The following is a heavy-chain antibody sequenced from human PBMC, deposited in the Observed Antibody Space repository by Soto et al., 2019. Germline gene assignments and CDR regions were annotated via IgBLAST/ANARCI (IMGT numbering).Heavy chain of an antibody. D-gene: IGHD1-26*01. Sequence: VSLRLSCAASGFTFSSYAMSCVRQAPGKGLEWVSAISGSGGSTYYADSVKGRFTISRDNSKNTLYLQMNSLRAEDTAVYYCAKASYSGSWTYYFAYWGQGTMVTVSS. V-gene: IGHV3-23*01. CDR3: AKASYSGSWTYYFAY. CDR1: GFTFSSYA. J-gene: IGHJ4*02. CDR2: ISGSGGST.